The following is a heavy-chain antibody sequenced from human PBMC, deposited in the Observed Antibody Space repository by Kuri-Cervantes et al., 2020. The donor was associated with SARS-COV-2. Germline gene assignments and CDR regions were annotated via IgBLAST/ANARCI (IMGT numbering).Heavy chain of an antibody. CDR3: ASRPYSSGWYEGIDY. CDR2: IIPIFGTA. Sequence: KISCAASGFTFSSYAISWVRQAPGQGLEWMGRIIPIFGTANYAQKFQGRVTITVDESTSTAYMELSSLRSEDTAVYYCASRPYSSGWYEGIDYWGQGTLVTVSS. J-gene: IGHJ4*02. D-gene: IGHD6-19*01. V-gene: IGHV1-69*15. CDR1: GFTFSSYA.